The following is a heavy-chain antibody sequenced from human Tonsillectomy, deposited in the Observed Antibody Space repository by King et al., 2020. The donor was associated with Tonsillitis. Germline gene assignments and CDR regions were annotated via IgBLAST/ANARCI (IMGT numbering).Heavy chain of an antibody. CDR3: AKVSPTTYNGNDVGYFDY. CDR1: GFTFSSYA. D-gene: IGHD1-1*01. Sequence: VQLVESGGGLVQPGGSLRLSCAASGFTFSSYAMSWVRQAPGKGLEWVSAISGSGGSTYYADSVKGRFTISRDNSKNTLYLQMNSLRAEDTAVYYCAKVSPTTYNGNDVGYFDYWGQGTLVTVSS. V-gene: IGHV3-23*04. CDR2: ISGSGGST. J-gene: IGHJ4*02.